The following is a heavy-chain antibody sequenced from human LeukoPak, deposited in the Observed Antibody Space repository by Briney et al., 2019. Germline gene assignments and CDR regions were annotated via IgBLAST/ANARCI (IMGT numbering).Heavy chain of an antibody. CDR1: GFTFSSYA. D-gene: IGHD5-12*01. J-gene: IGHJ4*02. CDR2: ISGSGGST. CDR3: AKAGWLRLRPPAFDY. V-gene: IGHV3-23*01. Sequence: QAGGSLRLSCAASGFTFSSYAMSWVRQAPGKGLEWVSAISGSGGSTYYADSVKGRFTISRDNSKNTLYLQMNSLRAEDTAVYYCAKAGWLRLRPPAFDYWGQGALVTVSS.